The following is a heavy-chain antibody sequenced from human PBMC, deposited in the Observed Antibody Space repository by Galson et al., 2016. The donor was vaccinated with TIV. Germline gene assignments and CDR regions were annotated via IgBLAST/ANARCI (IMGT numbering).Heavy chain of an antibody. CDR3: ARWRSLLESTGFDL. D-gene: IGHD3-3*01. V-gene: IGHV1-69*13. CDR2: INPIFGTA. Sequence: SVKVSCKASGGTFSTYVFSWLRQAPGQGLGWMGVINPIFGTANYAQTFQGRLTITADESTSTVNMDLNSLRSDDTALYYCARWRSLLESTGFDLWGQGTLVTVS. J-gene: IGHJ4*02. CDR1: GGTFSTYV.